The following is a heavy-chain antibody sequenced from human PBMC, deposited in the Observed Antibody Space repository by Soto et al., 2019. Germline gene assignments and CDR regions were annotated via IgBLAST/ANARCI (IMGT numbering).Heavy chain of an antibody. CDR3: ARIRTGMYYYYGMDV. CDR1: GGSISSGDYY. V-gene: IGHV4-30-4*01. J-gene: IGHJ6*02. Sequence: QVQLQESGPGLVKPSQTLSLTCTVSGGSISSGDYYWSWIRQPPGKGLEWIGYIYYSGSTYYNPSLKSRVTISVDTSKNPFSLKLSSVTAADTAVYYCARIRTGMYYYYGMDVWGQGTTVTVSS. CDR2: IYYSGST.